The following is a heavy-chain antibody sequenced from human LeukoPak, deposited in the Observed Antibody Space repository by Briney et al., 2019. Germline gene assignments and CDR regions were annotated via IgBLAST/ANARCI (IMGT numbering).Heavy chain of an antibody. V-gene: IGHV4-59*01. D-gene: IGHD6-13*01. CDR1: GGSISIYY. CDR3: ARTIAAAGTSLFDY. J-gene: IGHJ4*02. CDR2: IYYSGST. Sequence: PSETLSLTCTVSGGSISIYYWSWIRQPPGKGLEWIGYIYYSGSTNYNPSLKSRVTISVDTSKNQFSLKLSSVTAADTAVYYCARTIAAAGTSLFDYWGQGTLVTVSS.